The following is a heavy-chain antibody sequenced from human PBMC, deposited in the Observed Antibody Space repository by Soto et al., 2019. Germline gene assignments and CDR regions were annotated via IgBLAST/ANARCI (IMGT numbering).Heavy chain of an antibody. J-gene: IGHJ5*02. V-gene: IGHV4-31*03. CDR3: ARDRLDFASRAAWFDP. Sequence: SETLSLTCTVSGGSISSGGSYWRWIRQRPGKGLEWIGYIYYSGHTYYNPSLTSRVTISLDTSRNQFSLSLNSVTAADTAVYFCARDRLDFASRAAWFDPWGQGSLVTVSS. CDR2: IYYSGHT. CDR1: GGSISSGGSY. D-gene: IGHD2-2*01.